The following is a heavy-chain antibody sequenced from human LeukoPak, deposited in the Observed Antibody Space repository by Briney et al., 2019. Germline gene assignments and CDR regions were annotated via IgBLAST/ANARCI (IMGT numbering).Heavy chain of an antibody. Sequence: GGSLRLSCAASGFTFDDYAMHWVRHAPGKGLEWVSLISWDGGSTYYADSVKGRFTISRDNSKNSLYLQMNSLRAEDTALYYCAKDSSGYSGPFDYWGQGTLVTVSS. CDR2: ISWDGGST. J-gene: IGHJ4*02. CDR3: AKDSSGYSGPFDY. D-gene: IGHD3-22*01. CDR1: GFTFDDYA. V-gene: IGHV3-43D*03.